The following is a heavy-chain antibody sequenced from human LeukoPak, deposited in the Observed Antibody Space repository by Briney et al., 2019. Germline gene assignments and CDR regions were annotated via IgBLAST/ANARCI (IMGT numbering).Heavy chain of an antibody. Sequence: GGSLRLSCAASGITFSSYGMHWVRQAPGRGLEWVAVISYDGSNKYYADSVKGRCTISRDNSKNTLYLQMNSLRAEDTAVYYCAKPRTYCGGDCYDGFDIWGQGTMVTVSS. CDR3: AKPRTYCGGDCYDGFDI. CDR2: ISYDGSNK. CDR1: GITFSSYG. V-gene: IGHV3-30*18. J-gene: IGHJ3*02. D-gene: IGHD2-21*02.